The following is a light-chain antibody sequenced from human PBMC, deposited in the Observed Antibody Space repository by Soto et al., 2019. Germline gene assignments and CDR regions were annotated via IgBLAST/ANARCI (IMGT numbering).Light chain of an antibody. CDR3: QEFDGSPRT. J-gene: IGKJ1*01. Sequence: DVVMTQTPLSLSVTPGQPASISCNSSQSLLHIAGQTHLFWYLQKPGQAPRLLIYGASSRATGIPDRFSGSGFGTDFTPTIRRLEPEDFAVYYCQEFDGSPRTFGQGTKVDIK. CDR1: QSLLHIAGQTH. CDR2: GAS. V-gene: IGKV2-29*01.